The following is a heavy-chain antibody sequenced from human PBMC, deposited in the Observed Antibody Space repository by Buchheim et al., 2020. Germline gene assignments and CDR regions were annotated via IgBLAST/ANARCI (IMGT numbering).Heavy chain of an antibody. Sequence: QVQLVESGGGVVQPGRSLRLSCAASGFTFSSYGMHWVRQAPGKGLEWVAVISYDGSNKYYADSVKGQFTISRDNSKNTLYLQMNSLRAEDTAVYYCANLNWNNFHYYYGMDVWGQGTT. V-gene: IGHV3-30*18. CDR2: ISYDGSNK. CDR3: ANLNWNNFHYYYGMDV. CDR1: GFTFSSYG. D-gene: IGHD1/OR15-1a*01. J-gene: IGHJ6*02.